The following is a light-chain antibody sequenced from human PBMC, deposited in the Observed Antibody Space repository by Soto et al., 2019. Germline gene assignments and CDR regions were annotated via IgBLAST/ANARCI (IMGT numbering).Light chain of an antibody. Sequence: QSVLTQPPSVSGAPGQRVTISCTGSSSNIGAGYDVHWYQQLPGTAPKLLIYVNSNRPSGVPDRFSGSKSGTSASLAITGRQADDEADYYCRSYDISLSGYVFGTGTKLTVL. CDR1: SSNIGAGYD. V-gene: IGLV1-40*01. CDR3: RSYDISLSGYV. J-gene: IGLJ1*01. CDR2: VNS.